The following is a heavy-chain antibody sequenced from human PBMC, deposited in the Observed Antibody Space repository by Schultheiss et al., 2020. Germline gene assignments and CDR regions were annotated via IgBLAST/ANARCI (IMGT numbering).Heavy chain of an antibody. CDR1: GGSFSGYY. CDR3: ARVYSSSWSYGMDV. Sequence: SQTLSLTCAVYGGSFSGYYWSWIRQPPGKGLEWIGYIYYSGSTYYNPSLKSRVTISVDTSKNQFSLKLSSVTAADTAVYYCARVYSSSWSYGMDVWGQGTTVTVSS. V-gene: IGHV4-34*09. D-gene: IGHD6-13*01. J-gene: IGHJ6*02. CDR2: IYYSGST.